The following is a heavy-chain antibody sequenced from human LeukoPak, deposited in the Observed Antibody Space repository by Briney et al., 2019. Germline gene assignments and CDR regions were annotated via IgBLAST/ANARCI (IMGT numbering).Heavy chain of an antibody. J-gene: IGHJ4*02. CDR3: ARALASSEDY. D-gene: IGHD6-19*01. CDR1: GITFSGYW. Sequence: GGSLRLSCAASGITFSGYWMQWVRQAPGRGLVWLSRINEAGSITTYADSVKGRFTISRDNAKNTLYLQMSSLRAEDTAVYYCARALASSEDYWGQGTLVTVSS. CDR2: INEAGSIT. V-gene: IGHV3-74*01.